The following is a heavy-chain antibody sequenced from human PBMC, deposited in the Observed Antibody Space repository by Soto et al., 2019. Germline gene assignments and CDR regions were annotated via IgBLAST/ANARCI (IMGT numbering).Heavy chain of an antibody. CDR1: GYTLTELS. J-gene: IGHJ3*02. V-gene: IGHV1-24*01. Sequence: QVQLVQSGAEVKKPGASVKVSCKVFGYTLTELSMHWVRQAPGKGLEWMGGFDPEDGETIYAQKFQGRVTMTEDTSTDTAYMELSSLRSEDTAVYYCATGPLTTMIVVSDAFDIWGQGTMVTVSS. CDR2: FDPEDGET. D-gene: IGHD3-22*01. CDR3: ATGPLTTMIVVSDAFDI.